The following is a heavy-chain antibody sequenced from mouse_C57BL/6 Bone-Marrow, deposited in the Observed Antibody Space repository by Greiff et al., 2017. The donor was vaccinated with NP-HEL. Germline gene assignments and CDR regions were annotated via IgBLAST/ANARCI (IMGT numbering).Heavy chain of an antibody. D-gene: IGHD2-5*01. Sequence: LQASGAELVRPGSSVKLSCKDSYFAFMASAMHWVKQRPGPGLECIGSFTMYSDATEYSANFKGKATLTANTSSSTAYMELSSLTSEDSAVYYCATTYYSNWRYAMDYWGQGTSVTVSS. V-gene: IGHV1-49*01. CDR3: ATTYYSNWRYAMDY. J-gene: IGHJ4*01. CDR2: FTMYSDAT. CDR1: YFAFMASA.